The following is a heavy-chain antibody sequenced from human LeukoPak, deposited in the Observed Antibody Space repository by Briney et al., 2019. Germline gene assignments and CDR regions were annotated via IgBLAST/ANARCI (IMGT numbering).Heavy chain of an antibody. CDR2: ISAYNGNT. D-gene: IGHD5-24*01. CDR1: GYTFTGYY. CDR3: ARSVANGYNSYYYYMDV. J-gene: IGHJ6*03. Sequence: ASVKVSCKASGYTFTGYYMHWVRQAPGQGLEWMGWISAYNGNTNYAQKLQGRVTMTTDTSTSTAYMELRSLRSEDMAVYYCARSVANGYNSYYYYMDVWGKGTTVTVPS. V-gene: IGHV1-18*03.